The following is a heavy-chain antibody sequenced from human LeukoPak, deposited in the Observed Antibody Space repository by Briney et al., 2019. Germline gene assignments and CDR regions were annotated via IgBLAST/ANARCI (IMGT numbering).Heavy chain of an antibody. Sequence: SQTLSLTCAVSGGSISSGGYSWSWIRQPPGKGLEWIGYIYHSGSTYYNPSLKSRVTISVDRSKNQFSLKLSSVTAADTAVYYCARGLGYSGYDPYFDYWGQGTLVTVSS. V-gene: IGHV4-30-2*01. CDR3: ARGLGYSGYDPYFDY. D-gene: IGHD5-12*01. J-gene: IGHJ4*02. CDR2: IYHSGST. CDR1: GGSISSGGYS.